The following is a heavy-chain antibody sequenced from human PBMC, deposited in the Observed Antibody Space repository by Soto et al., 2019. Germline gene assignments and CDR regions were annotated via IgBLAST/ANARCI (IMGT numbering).Heavy chain of an antibody. V-gene: IGHV1-46*01. CDR3: ARDTERYDSSGYLDY. J-gene: IGHJ4*02. CDR1: GYTFTSYY. D-gene: IGHD3-22*01. Sequence: QVQLVQSGAEVKKPGASVKVSCKASGYTFTSYYMHWVRQAPGQGLEWMGIINPSGGSTSYAQKFQGRVTMTRDTSTSTVYMERSSLRSDDTAVYYCARDTERYDSSGYLDYWGQGTLVTVSS. CDR2: INPSGGST.